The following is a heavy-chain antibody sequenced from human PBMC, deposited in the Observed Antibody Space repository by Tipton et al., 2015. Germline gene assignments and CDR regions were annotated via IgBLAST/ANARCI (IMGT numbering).Heavy chain of an antibody. CDR1: GGSISNSNYY. Sequence: TLSLTCTVSGGSISNSNYYWGWIRQPPGKGLEWIGSLSYSGKTDYNPPLRSRVTISVDTPKNQFSLRLSSVTAADTAVYYCARFRYYGSGTERGYFHGLDVWGQGTTVTVSS. J-gene: IGHJ6*02. CDR3: ARFRYYGSGTERGYFHGLDV. CDR2: LSYSGKT. V-gene: IGHV4-39*01. D-gene: IGHD3-10*01.